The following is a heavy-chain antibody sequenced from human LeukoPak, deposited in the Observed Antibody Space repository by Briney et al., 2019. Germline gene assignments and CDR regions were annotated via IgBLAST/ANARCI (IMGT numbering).Heavy chain of an antibody. CDR3: ARALRPVTSNFDY. D-gene: IGHD4-17*01. Sequence: ASVKVSCKASGYTFTSYGISWVRQAPGQGLEWIGWISLYNGNTNYAQKVQGRVTMTTETSTSTAYMELRSLRSDDTAVYYCARALRPVTSNFDYWGQGTLVTVSS. J-gene: IGHJ4*02. CDR2: ISLYNGNT. V-gene: IGHV1-18*04. CDR1: GYTFTSYG.